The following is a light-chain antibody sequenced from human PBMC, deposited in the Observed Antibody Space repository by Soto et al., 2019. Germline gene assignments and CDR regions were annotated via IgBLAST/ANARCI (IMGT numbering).Light chain of an antibody. CDR2: GNT. J-gene: IGLJ2*01. Sequence: QAVVTQPPSVSGAPRQRVTISCTGSSSNIGAGYDVQWYQQLPGAAPRLLIFGNTNRPSGVPDRFSGSRSGTSASLAISGLQAEDEADYYCQSYDISLSVSVVFGGGTKVTVL. CDR1: SSNIGAGYD. CDR3: QSYDISLSVSVV. V-gene: IGLV1-40*01.